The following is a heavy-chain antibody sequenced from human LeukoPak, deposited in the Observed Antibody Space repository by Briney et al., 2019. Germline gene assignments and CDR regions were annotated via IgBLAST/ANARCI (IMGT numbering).Heavy chain of an antibody. V-gene: IGHV3-30*02. Sequence: GGSLRLSCAASGFTFSSYGMHWVRQVPGKGLEWVAFIWYDGSHTYYADSVKGRFTISRDNSKNTLYLQMNSLRAEDTAVFYCAKDPLGYCTSASCRYLDSWGQGTLVAVSS. D-gene: IGHD2-2*01. J-gene: IGHJ5*01. CDR2: IWYDGSHT. CDR3: AKDPLGYCTSASCRYLDS. CDR1: GFTFSSYG.